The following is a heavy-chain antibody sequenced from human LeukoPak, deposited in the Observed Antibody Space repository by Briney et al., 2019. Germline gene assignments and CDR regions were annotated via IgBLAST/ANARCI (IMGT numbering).Heavy chain of an antibody. CDR2: IYYSGST. V-gene: IGHV4-59*08. J-gene: IGHJ4*02. Sequence: PSETLSLTCTVSGGSISSYYWSWIRQPPGKGLEWIGYIYYSGSTNYNPSLKSRVTISVDTSKNQSSLKLSSVTAADTAVYYCARRASRSGGYNPGFFDYWGQGTLVTVSS. CDR3: ARRASRSGGYNPGFFDY. D-gene: IGHD5-24*01. CDR1: GGSISSYY.